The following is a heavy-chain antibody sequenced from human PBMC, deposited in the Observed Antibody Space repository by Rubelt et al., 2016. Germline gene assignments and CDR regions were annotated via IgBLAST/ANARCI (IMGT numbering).Heavy chain of an antibody. V-gene: IGHV3-21*01. Sequence: EVHLVVSGGGLVQPGGSVRLSCAASGIIFTDYWMDWVRQAPWYGLEWVSSISSSSSYIYYADSVKGRFTISRDNAKNSLYLQMSSLGAEDTDLYYCARGRYCSSTSCYDLDYWGQGTLVTVSS. CDR3: ARGRYCSSTSCYDLDY. J-gene: IGHJ4*02. D-gene: IGHD2-2*01. CDR1: GIIFTDYW. CDR2: ISSSSSYI.